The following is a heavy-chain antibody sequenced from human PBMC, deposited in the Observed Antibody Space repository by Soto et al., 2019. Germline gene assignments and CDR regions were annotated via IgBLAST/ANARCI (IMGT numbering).Heavy chain of an antibody. CDR2: IYYSGST. V-gene: IGHV4-39*01. CDR3: ARQIINRGSGGSGRDLVFI. CDR1: GGSISSSSYY. D-gene: IGHD6-19*01. J-gene: IGHJ3*02. Sequence: SETLSLTCTVSGGSISSSSYYWGWIRQPPGKGLEWIGSIYYSGSTYYNPSLKSRVTISVDTSKNQFSLKLSSVTAADTAVYYCARQIINRGSGGSGRDLVFIWGQGTMVTVSS.